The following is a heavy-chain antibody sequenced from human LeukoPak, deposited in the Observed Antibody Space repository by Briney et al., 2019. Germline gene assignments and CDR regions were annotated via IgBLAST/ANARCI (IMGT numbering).Heavy chain of an antibody. V-gene: IGHV3-23*01. D-gene: IGHD2-2*02. J-gene: IGHJ4*02. CDR3: AKDVGYCSSTSCYIFDY. CDR1: GFTFSSYA. Sequence: GGSLRLSCAASGFTFSSYAMSWVRQAPGKGLEWVSAISGSGGSTYYADSVKGRFTISRDNSKNTLHLQMNSLRAEDTAVYYCAKDVGYCSSTSCYIFDYWGQGTLVTVSS. CDR2: ISGSGGST.